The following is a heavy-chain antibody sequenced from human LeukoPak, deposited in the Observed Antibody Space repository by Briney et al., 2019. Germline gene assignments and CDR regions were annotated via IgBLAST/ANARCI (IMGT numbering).Heavy chain of an antibody. CDR2: IYYSGST. J-gene: IGHJ4*02. D-gene: IGHD3-9*01. CDR1: GDSISTYY. CDR3: ARVRSEYYDILTGYSLDY. Sequence: SETLSLTCTVSGDSISTYYWSWVRQPPGKGLEWIGYIYYSGSTNYNPSLKSRVTISVDTSKNQFSLKLSSVTAADTAVYYCARVRSEYYDILTGYSLDYWGQGTLVTVSS. V-gene: IGHV4-59*12.